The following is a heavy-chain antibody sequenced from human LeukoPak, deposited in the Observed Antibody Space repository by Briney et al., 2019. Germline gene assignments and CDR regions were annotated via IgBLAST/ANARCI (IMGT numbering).Heavy chain of an antibody. D-gene: IGHD3-10*01. CDR3: TRDFGYWLDS. V-gene: IGHV3-74*01. CDR2: INIDGSGT. CDR1: GFTFSSYE. Sequence: GGSLRLSCAASGFTFSSYEMNWVRQAPGKGLVWVARINIDGSGTSYPDSVKGRFTISRDNAKNTLYLHMSSLRAEDTAVYYCTRDFGYWLDSWGQGTLVTVSS. J-gene: IGHJ5*01.